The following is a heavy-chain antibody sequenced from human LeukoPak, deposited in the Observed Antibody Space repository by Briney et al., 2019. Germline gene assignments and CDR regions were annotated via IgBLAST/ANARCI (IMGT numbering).Heavy chain of an antibody. D-gene: IGHD6-19*01. J-gene: IGHJ5*02. CDR3: ARAQTLSAVAGREDWFDP. Sequence: GGSLRLSCAASGFTFSNAWMSWVRQAPGMGLECVANIKQDGSEKYYVDSVKGRFTISRDNAKNSLYLQMNSLRAEDTAVYYCARAQTLSAVAGREDWFDPWGQGTLVTVSS. V-gene: IGHV3-7*03. CDR2: IKQDGSEK. CDR1: GFTFSNAW.